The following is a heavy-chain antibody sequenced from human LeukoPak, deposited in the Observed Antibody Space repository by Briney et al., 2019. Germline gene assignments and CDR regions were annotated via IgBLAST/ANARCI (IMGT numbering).Heavy chain of an antibody. V-gene: IGHV3-30*04. CDR2: ISYDGSNK. J-gene: IGHJ4*02. CDR1: GFTFSSYA. D-gene: IGHD6-19*01. CDR3: ARDGAGIAVAAAYYFDY. Sequence: GGSLRLSCAASGFTFSSYAMHWVRQAPGKGLEWVAVISYDGSNKYYADSVKGRFTISRDNSKNTLYLQMNSLRAEDTAVYYCARDGAGIAVAAAYYFDYWGQGTLVTVSS.